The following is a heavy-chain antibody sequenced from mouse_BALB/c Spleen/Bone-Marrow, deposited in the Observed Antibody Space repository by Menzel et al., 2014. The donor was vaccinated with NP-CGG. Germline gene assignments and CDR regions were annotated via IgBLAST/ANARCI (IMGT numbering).Heavy chain of an antibody. D-gene: IGHD1-1*02. CDR3: AREEWSTGFAY. CDR1: GYTFTSYT. Sequence: QVQLQQSAAELARPGASVKMSCKASGYTFTSYTMYWVKQRPGQGLEWIGYINPSSGYTEYNQKFKDKTTLTADKSSSTAYMQLSSLTPEDSAVYYCAREEWSTGFAYWGQGTLVTVSA. J-gene: IGHJ3*01. V-gene: IGHV1-4*02. CDR2: INPSSGYT.